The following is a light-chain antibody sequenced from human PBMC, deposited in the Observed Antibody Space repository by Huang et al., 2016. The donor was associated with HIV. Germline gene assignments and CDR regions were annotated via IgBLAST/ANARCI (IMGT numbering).Light chain of an antibody. Sequence: PGERATVSCRASQSVSTFLAWYQHKPGQAPRLLIFDASNRAAGVPARFSGTGSGTDFTLTIICLEPSDVAVYYCQQHSYWPITFGRGTRLEI. CDR2: DAS. V-gene: IGKV3-11*01. CDR1: QSVSTF. J-gene: IGKJ5*01. CDR3: QQHSYWPIT.